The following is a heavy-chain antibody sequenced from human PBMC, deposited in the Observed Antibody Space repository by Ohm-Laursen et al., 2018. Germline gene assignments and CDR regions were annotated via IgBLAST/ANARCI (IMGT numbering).Heavy chain of an antibody. Sequence: SDTLSLTCAVYGGSFSGYYWSWIRQPPGKGLEWIGEINHSGGTNYNPSLKSRVTMSVDTSRNQFSLKLTSVTAADTAVYYCARGDFGDYNWFDPWGQGTRITVSS. CDR2: INHSGGT. CDR1: GGSFSGYY. J-gene: IGHJ5*02. D-gene: IGHD4-17*01. CDR3: ARGDFGDYNWFDP. V-gene: IGHV4-34*01.